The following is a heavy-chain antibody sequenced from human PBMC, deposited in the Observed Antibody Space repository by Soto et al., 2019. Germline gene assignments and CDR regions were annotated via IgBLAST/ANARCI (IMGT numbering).Heavy chain of an antibody. Sequence: ASVKVSCKASGYTFTSYLMHWLRQAPGQRLEWMGWINGGNGDTKYSQKFQGRVTITRDTSASIAHMEVSSLRSEDTAVYYCARDLGTDIVATVAGYWGQGTLVTVSS. CDR2: INGGNGDT. J-gene: IGHJ4*02. D-gene: IGHD5-12*01. CDR1: GYTFTSYL. V-gene: IGHV1-3*01. CDR3: ARDLGTDIVATVAGY.